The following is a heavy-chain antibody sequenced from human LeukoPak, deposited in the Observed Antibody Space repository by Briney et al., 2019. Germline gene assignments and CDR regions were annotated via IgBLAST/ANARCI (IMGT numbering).Heavy chain of an antibody. CDR1: TGAISGYY. V-gene: IGHV4-59*08. CDR3: VRQRGRRVWFDP. Sequence: PSETLSLTCTVSTGAISGYYWSWIRQPPGKGLEWIGYIHYSGSTNYNPSLQSRVTISVDTSNNQFSLRLRSVTAADTAVYYCVRQRGRRVWFDPWGQGTLVTVSS. CDR2: IHYSGST. D-gene: IGHD3-10*01. J-gene: IGHJ5*02.